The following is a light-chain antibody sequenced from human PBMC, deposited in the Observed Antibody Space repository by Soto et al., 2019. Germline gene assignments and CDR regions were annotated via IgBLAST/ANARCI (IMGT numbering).Light chain of an antibody. CDR1: SSDVGSYNL. CDR2: EVS. Sequence: QSALTQPASVSGSAGQSVTISCTGTSSDVGSYNLVSWYQQYPGKVPKLIIYEVSNRPSGVSNRFSGSKSGNTASLTISGLQADDEADYYCCTSYEGGGKYVFGTGTKLTVL. CDR3: TSYEGGGKYV. V-gene: IGLV2-14*01. J-gene: IGLJ1*01.